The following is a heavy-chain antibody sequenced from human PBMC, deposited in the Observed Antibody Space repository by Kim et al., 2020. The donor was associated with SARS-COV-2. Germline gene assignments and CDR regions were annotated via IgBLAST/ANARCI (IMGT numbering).Heavy chain of an antibody. CDR2: INPNSGGT. CDR1: GYTFTGFH. J-gene: IGHJ4*02. CDR3: ARGRGSGWPYYFDY. V-gene: IGHV1-2*06. Sequence: ASVKVSCKASGYTFTGFHIHWVRQAPGQGLEWMGRINPNSGGTNYAQKFQGRVTLTRDTSINTAYMELSSLRSDDTAVYYCARGRGSGWPYYFDYWGQGTLVTVSS. D-gene: IGHD6-19*01.